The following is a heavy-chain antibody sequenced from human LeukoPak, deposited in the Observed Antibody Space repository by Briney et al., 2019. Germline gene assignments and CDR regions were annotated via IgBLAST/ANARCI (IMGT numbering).Heavy chain of an antibody. Sequence: ASVKVSCKVSGYTLTELSMHWVRQAPGKGLEWMGGFDPEDGETIYAQKFQGRVTMTEDTSTDTAYMELSSLRSEDTAVYYCATGARPVGSVWDAFDIWGQGTMVTVSS. V-gene: IGHV1-24*01. CDR3: ATGARPVGSVWDAFDI. CDR1: GYTLTELS. CDR2: FDPEDGET. J-gene: IGHJ3*02. D-gene: IGHD4/OR15-4a*01.